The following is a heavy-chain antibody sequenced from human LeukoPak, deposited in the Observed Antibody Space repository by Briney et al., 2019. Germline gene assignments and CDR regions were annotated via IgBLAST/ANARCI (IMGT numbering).Heavy chain of an antibody. J-gene: IGHJ4*01. CDR2: IDSSGTT. CDR3: ATGGYSAWCDY. Sequence: SETLSLTCSVSDGSINTYFWSWIRQPAGKGLEWIGRIDSSGTTTLNPSLKSRVTISQDKSKKQFSLKLSSVTAADTAVYYCATGGYSAWCDYWGHGTQVIVSS. V-gene: IGHV4-4*07. D-gene: IGHD6-19*01. CDR1: DGSINTYF.